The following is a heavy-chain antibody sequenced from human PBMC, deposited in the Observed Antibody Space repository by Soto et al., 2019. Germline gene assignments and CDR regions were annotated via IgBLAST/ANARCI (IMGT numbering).Heavy chain of an antibody. D-gene: IGHD2-2*01. CDR1: GYTLTELS. CDR2: FDPEDGET. Sequence: ASVKVSCKVSGYTLTELSMHWVRQAPGKGLEWMGGFDPEDGETIYSQKFQGRVTMTRDTSISAAYMELSRLRSDDTAVYYCARGGVVPDSDSFDFWGQGTMVTVSS. V-gene: IGHV1-24*01. CDR3: ARGGVVPDSDSFDF. J-gene: IGHJ3*01.